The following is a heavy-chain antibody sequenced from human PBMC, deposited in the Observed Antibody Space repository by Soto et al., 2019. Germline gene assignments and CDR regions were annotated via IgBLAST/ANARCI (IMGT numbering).Heavy chain of an antibody. D-gene: IGHD1-1*01. CDR3: AKESEPTGIPFFDY. J-gene: IGHJ4*02. CDR2: INGRGDAT. V-gene: IGHV3-23*01. CDR1: GFSFSSFA. Sequence: EVHLLESGGGLVQPGGSLRLPCAASGFSFSSFAMSWVRQTPGKGLEWVSGINGRGDATYYADSVRGRFTISRDNSKNTLYLQMVSLRAEDTAVYYCAKESEPTGIPFFDYWGQGTLVTVSS.